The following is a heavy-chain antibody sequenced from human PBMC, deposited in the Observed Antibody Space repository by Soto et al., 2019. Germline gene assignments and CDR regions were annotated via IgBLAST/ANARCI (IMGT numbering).Heavy chain of an antibody. J-gene: IGHJ4*02. Sequence: EVQLLESGGGLVQPGGSLRLSCAASGFTFSSYAMSWVRQAPGKGLEWVSAISGSGGSTYYADSVKGRFTISRDNSKNTLYLQMNSLRAEDTAVYYCAKDPNTIVGVVDEPGSIDYWGQGTLVTVSS. CDR2: ISGSGGST. CDR1: GFTFSSYA. D-gene: IGHD3-3*01. V-gene: IGHV3-23*01. CDR3: AKDPNTIVGVVDEPGSIDY.